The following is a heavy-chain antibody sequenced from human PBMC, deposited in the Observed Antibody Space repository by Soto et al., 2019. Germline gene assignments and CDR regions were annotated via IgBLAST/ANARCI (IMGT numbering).Heavy chain of an antibody. CDR2: IYHSGST. Sequence: QLQLQESGSGLVKPSQTLSLTCAVSGGSISSGGYSWSWIRQPPGKGMEWIGYIYHSGSTYYNPSLKSRVAISVDRSKNQFSRKLSSVTAADTAVYYCAAGGRLPRHYRGQGTLVTVSS. CDR3: AAGGRLPRHY. D-gene: IGHD5-12*01. J-gene: IGHJ4*02. CDR1: GGSISSGGYS. V-gene: IGHV4-30-2*01.